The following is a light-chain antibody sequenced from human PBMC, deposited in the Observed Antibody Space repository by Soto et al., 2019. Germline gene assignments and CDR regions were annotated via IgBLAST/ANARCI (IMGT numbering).Light chain of an antibody. CDR1: RSDVGGYNW. CDR3: CSFAGRNNRV. J-gene: IGLJ1*01. CDR2: EVT. V-gene: IGLV2-8*01. Sequence: QSALTQPPSASGSRGQSVTISCTGTRSDVGGYNWVSWYHQHPGKAPKLMIYEVTERPSGVPDRFSGSKSGNTASLTISGLQAEDEADYYCCSFAGRNNRVFGTGTKVTVL.